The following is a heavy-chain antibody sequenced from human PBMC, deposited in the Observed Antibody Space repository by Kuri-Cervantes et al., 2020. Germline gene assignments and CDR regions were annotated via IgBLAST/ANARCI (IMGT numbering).Heavy chain of an antibody. D-gene: IGHD3-22*01. Sequence: ESLKISCTVSGGSISSSSYYWSWIRQPPGKGLEWIGYIYYSGSTNYNPSLKSRVTISVDTSKNQFSLKLSSVTAADTAVYYCARDQGSDYYDSSGDAAFDIWGQGTMVTVSS. J-gene: IGHJ3*02. V-gene: IGHV4-61*01. CDR2: IYYSGST. CDR3: ARDQGSDYYDSSGDAAFDI. CDR1: GGSISSSSYY.